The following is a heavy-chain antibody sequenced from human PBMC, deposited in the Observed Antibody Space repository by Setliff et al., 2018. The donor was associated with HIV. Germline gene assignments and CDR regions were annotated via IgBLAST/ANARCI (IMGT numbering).Heavy chain of an antibody. D-gene: IGHD3-10*01. CDR1: GGSISSYY. Sequence: SETLSLTCTVSGGSISSYYWSWIRQPAGKGLEWIGRIYTSGSTNYNPSLKSRVTMSVDTSKNEFSLKLTSVTAADTAVYYCARERPPGNNWFDPWGQGTLVTVS. CDR2: IYTSGST. CDR3: ARERPPGNNWFDP. V-gene: IGHV4-4*07. J-gene: IGHJ5*02.